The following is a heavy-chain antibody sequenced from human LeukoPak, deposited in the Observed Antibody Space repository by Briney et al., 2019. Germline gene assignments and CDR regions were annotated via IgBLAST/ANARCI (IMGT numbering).Heavy chain of an antibody. D-gene: IGHD2-2*01. J-gene: IGHJ5*02. Sequence: ASVKVSCKASGYTFTSYYMHRVRQAPGQGLEWMGWINPNSGGTNYAQKFQGRVTMTRDTSISTAYMGLSRLRSDDTAVYYCARDPYCSSTSCYFGYNWFDPWGQGTLVTVSS. CDR3: ARDPYCSSTSCYFGYNWFDP. V-gene: IGHV1-2*02. CDR1: GYTFTSYY. CDR2: INPNSGGT.